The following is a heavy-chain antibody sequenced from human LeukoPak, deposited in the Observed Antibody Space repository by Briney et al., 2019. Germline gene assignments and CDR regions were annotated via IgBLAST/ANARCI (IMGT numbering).Heavy chain of an antibody. D-gene: IGHD2-21*02. V-gene: IGHV3-11*01. J-gene: IGHJ4*02. CDR1: GFTFSDYY. CDR2: ISSSGSTI. Sequence: GGSLRLSGAASGFTFSDYYMSWIRQAPGKGLEWVSYISSSGSTIYYADSVKGRFTISRDNAKNSLYLQMNSLRAEDTAVYYCVVVTAIRALDYWGQRTLVTVSS. CDR3: VVVTAIRALDY.